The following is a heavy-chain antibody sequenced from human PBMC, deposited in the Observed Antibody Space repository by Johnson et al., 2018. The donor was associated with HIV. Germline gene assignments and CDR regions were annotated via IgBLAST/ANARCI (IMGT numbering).Heavy chain of an antibody. J-gene: IGHJ3*02. CDR2: ISQDGSET. D-gene: IGHD3-16*02. Sequence: VQLVESGGGVLQPGRSLGLSCTASGFTFSSYGMHWVRQAPGKGLEWVANISQDGSETHYVDSVKGRFNISRDKTENTLHLQMNSLRADYTAVYYCAREWGVITCGGVIPRNACDIWGQGTMVTVSS. V-gene: IGHV3-7*01. CDR1: GFTFSSYG. CDR3: AREWGVITCGGVIPRNACDI.